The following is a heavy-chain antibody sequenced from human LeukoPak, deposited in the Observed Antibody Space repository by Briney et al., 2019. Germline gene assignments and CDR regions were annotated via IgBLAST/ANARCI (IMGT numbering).Heavy chain of an antibody. CDR3: ARGDDFSGDY. V-gene: IGHV3-7*04. D-gene: IGHD2-21*02. CDR2: IHPDGKEK. Sequence: GGSLRLSCTASGFTFSTYWMSWVRQTPGKGLEGVANIHPDGKEKYHVGSVKGRFTISRDNAKNSLYLQMNSLKVEDTAVYYCARGDDFSGDYWGQGTLVTVSS. CDR1: GFTFSTYW. J-gene: IGHJ4*02.